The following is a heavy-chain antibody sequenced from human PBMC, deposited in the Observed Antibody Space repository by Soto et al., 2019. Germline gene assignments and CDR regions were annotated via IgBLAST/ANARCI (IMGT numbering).Heavy chain of an antibody. CDR1: GGSFSGYY. V-gene: IGHV4-34*01. Sequence: ASETLSLTCAVYGGSFSGYYWSWIRQPPGKGLEWIGEINHSGSTNYNPWLKSRVTISVDTPKNQFSLKLSSVTAADTAVYYCARGSGDSTLNWFDPWGQGTLVTVSS. CDR3: ARGSGDSTLNWFDP. J-gene: IGHJ5*02. D-gene: IGHD2-2*01. CDR2: INHSGST.